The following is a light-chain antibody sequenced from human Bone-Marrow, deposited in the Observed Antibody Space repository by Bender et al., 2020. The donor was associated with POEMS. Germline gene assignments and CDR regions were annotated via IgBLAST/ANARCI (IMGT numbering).Light chain of an antibody. V-gene: IGLV1-44*01. Sequence: QSVLTQSPSASGTPGQRVTISCSGSNSNIGTNAVNWYQQFPGTAPKLLIYSDNQRPSGVPDRFYAFKSGTSASLAIGGLQSEDGADYYCAACDASLSGGMVGGGTKLTVL. J-gene: IGLJ2*01. CDR1: NSNIGTNA. CDR2: SDN. CDR3: AACDASLSGGM.